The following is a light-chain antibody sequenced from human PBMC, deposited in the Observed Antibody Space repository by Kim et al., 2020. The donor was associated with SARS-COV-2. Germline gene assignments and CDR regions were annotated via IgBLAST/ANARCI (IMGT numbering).Light chain of an antibody. CDR1: QRIGSG. CDR3: QQYNSYSWT. CDR2: DAS. V-gene: IGKV1-5*01. Sequence: ASVGDRVTITCRASQRIGSGLAWYQQKPGKAPKLLIYDASSLESGVPSRFSGSGSGTEFTLTISSLQPDDFATYYCQQYNSYSWTFGQGTKVGIK. J-gene: IGKJ1*01.